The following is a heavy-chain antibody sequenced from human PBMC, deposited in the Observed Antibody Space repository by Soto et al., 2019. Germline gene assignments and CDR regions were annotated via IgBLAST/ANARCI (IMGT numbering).Heavy chain of an antibody. J-gene: IGHJ4*02. D-gene: IGHD2-8*01. V-gene: IGHV1-8*02. CDR2: MNPSNGNR. CDR1: GYTFTSYD. CDR3: ARGVYCANGVCSTGFDY. Sequence: QVQLVQSGAEVKKPGASVKVSCKASGYTFTSYDINWVRQAPGQGLEWIGWMNPSNGNRGYAQKFQGRVTMTRDTSISTAFMELTSLRSEDTAVYYCARGVYCANGVCSTGFDYWGQGTLVTVSS.